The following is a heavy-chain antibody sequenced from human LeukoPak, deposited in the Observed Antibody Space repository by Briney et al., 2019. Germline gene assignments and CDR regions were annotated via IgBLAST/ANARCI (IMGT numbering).Heavy chain of an antibody. CDR3: ARSLTLSSSWLNWFDP. J-gene: IGHJ5*02. Sequence: ASVKVSCKASGYTFTSYYMHWVRQVPGQGLEWMGIINPSGGSTSYAQKFQGRVTMTRDTSTSTVYMELSSLRSEDTAVYYCARSLTLSSSWLNWFDPWGQGTLVTVSS. D-gene: IGHD6-13*01. CDR1: GYTFTSYY. V-gene: IGHV1-46*01. CDR2: INPSGGST.